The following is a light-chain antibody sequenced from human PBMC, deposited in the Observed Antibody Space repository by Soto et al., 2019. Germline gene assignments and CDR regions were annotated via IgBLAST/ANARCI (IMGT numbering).Light chain of an antibody. CDR2: KAS. CDR1: QSISPW. CDR3: QQYNTCPLT. V-gene: IGKV1-5*03. Sequence: DIQMTQSPSTLSASVGDSVTITCRASQSISPWLAWYQQKPGKAPTLLIYKASSLEGGVPSRFSGSGSWTDFNITISSLQPDDFATYYCQQYNTCPLTFGGGTTVEIK. J-gene: IGKJ4*01.